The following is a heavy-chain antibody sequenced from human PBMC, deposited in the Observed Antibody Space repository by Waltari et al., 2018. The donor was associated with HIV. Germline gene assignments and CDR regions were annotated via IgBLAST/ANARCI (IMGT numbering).Heavy chain of an antibody. V-gene: IGHV1-3*01. CDR3: ARDPRFDDYVWGSYRLYYYYGMDV. J-gene: IGHJ6*02. CDR1: GYTFTSYA. CDR2: INAGNGNT. Sequence: QVQLVQSGAEVKKPGASVKVSCKAPGYTFTSYAMHWVRQAPGQRLEWMGWINAGNGNTKYSQKFQGRVTITRDTSASTAYMELSSLRSEDTAVYYCARDPRFDDYVWGSYRLYYYYGMDVWGQGTTVTVSS. D-gene: IGHD3-16*02.